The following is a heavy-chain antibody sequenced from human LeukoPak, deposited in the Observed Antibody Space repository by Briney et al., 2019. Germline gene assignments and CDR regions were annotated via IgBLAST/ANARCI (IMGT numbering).Heavy chain of an antibody. Sequence: GGSLRLSCAASGFTFSSYSMNWVRQAPGKGLEWVGFIRSKAYGGTTEYAASVKGRFTISRDDSKSIAYLQMNSLKTEDTAVYYCTRGRSSWRTYYFDYWGQGTLVTVSS. J-gene: IGHJ4*02. CDR1: GFTFSSYS. D-gene: IGHD6-13*01. CDR2: IRSKAYGGTT. V-gene: IGHV3-49*04. CDR3: TRGRSSWRTYYFDY.